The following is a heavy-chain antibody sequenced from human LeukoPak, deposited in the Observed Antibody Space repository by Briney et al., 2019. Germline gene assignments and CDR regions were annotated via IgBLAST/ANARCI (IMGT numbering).Heavy chain of an antibody. CDR3: ARVHYYDRSGSHFDY. CDR1: GYTFTSYG. D-gene: IGHD3-22*01. Sequence: ASVKVSCKASGYTFTSYGLTWLRQAPAQGLEWMGWISANTGNTNYAQKFQGRATMTRDTSTSTAYMELRSPRSDDTAVYYCARVHYYDRSGSHFDYWGQGTPVTVSS. V-gene: IGHV1-18*01. CDR2: ISANTGNT. J-gene: IGHJ4*02.